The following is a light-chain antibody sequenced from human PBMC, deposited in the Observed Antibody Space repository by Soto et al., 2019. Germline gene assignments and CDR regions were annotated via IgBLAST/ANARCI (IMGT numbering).Light chain of an antibody. CDR1: QSVSSS. CDR2: DAS. CDR3: QQRSNWPLT. J-gene: IGKJ4*01. Sequence: EIVLTQSPATLSLSPGERATLSCRASQSVSSSLVWYQQKPGQAPRLLMYDASTRATGIPARFIGSGSGTDFTLTISGLDPADFAVYYCQQRSNWPLTFGGGTEVEI. V-gene: IGKV3-11*01.